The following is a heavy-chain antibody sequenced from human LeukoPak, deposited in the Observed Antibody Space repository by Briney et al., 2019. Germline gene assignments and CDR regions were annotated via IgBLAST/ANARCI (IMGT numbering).Heavy chain of an antibody. J-gene: IGHJ4*02. CDR3: AANSADYNTLGSSYKV. CDR2: ISYSGTT. Sequence: SETLSLTCTVSSASISSSPHFWAWIRQSPGKGLEWIGSISYSGTTYYNPSLKSRVTISVDTSENHFSLKLSSVTAADTAVYYCAANSADYNTLGSSYKVWGQGTLVTVSS. V-gene: IGHV4-39*02. CDR1: SASISSSPHF. D-gene: IGHD3-10*01.